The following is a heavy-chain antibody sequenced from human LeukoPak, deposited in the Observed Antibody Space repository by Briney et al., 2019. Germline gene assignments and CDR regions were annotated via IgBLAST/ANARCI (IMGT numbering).Heavy chain of an antibody. Sequence: PGGSLRLSCAASGFTFSSYDMHWVRHAPGKGPEWVSYISRSGSTIYYGDSVKGRFTISRDNAKNSLYLQMSSLRAEDTAAYHCARGSVSSLSAFDIWGQGTMVTVSS. CDR2: ISRSGSTI. J-gene: IGHJ3*02. CDR1: GFTFSSYD. D-gene: IGHD1-26*01. V-gene: IGHV3-48*03. CDR3: ARGSVSSLSAFDI.